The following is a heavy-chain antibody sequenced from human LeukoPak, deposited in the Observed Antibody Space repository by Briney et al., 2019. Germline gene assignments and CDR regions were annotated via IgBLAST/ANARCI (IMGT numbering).Heavy chain of an antibody. J-gene: IGHJ4*02. CDR2: IYSGGST. Sequence: GGSLRLSCAASGFTVSSNYMSWVRQAPGKGLEWVSVIYSGGSTYYADSVKGRFTISRDNAKNSLYLQMNSLRDEDTAVYYCARSGNYDCWGQGTLVTVSP. V-gene: IGHV3-66*01. CDR1: GFTVSSNY. D-gene: IGHD1-1*01. CDR3: ARSGNYDC.